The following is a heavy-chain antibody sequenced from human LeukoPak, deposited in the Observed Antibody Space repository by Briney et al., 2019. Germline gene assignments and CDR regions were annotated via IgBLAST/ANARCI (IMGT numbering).Heavy chain of an antibody. Sequence: ASVTVSCKASGYTFTGYYMHWVRQAPGQGLEWMGWINPNSGGTNYAQKFQGRVTMTRDTSISTAYMELSRLRSDDAAVYYCARDPGYCSSTSCYGHYWGQGTLVTVSP. D-gene: IGHD2-2*01. CDR3: ARDPGYCSSTSCYGHY. CDR1: GYTFTGYY. V-gene: IGHV1-2*02. J-gene: IGHJ4*02. CDR2: INPNSGGT.